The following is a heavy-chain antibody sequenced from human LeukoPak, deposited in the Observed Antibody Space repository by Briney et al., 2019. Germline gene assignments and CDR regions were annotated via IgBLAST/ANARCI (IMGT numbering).Heavy chain of an antibody. D-gene: IGHD3-10*01. Sequence: PGGSLRLSCAASGFTVSDYYMSWVRPAPGKGLEWVSVIYSGGSTYYADSVKGRFTISRDNSKNTLYLQMNSLRADDTAVYYCARDFASGWYFDLWGRGTLVTVSS. V-gene: IGHV3-53*01. J-gene: IGHJ2*01. CDR3: ARDFASGWYFDL. CDR2: IYSGGST. CDR1: GFTVSDYY.